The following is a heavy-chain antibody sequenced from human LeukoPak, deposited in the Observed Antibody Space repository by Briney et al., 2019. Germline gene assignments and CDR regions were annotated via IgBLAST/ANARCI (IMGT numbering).Heavy chain of an antibody. Sequence: GGSLRLSCAASGFTFSSYGMHWVRQAPGKGLEWVAVISYDGSNKYYADSVKGRFTISRDNSKNTLYLQMNSLRAEDTAVYYCAKVPYYDSSGHLGGYYYGMDVWGQGTTVTVSS. CDR1: GFTFSSYG. V-gene: IGHV3-30*18. CDR3: AKVPYYDSSGHLGGYYYGMDV. CDR2: ISYDGSNK. D-gene: IGHD3-22*01. J-gene: IGHJ6*02.